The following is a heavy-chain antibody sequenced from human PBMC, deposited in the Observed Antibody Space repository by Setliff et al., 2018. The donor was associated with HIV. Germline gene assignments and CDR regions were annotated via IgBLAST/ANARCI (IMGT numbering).Heavy chain of an antibody. J-gene: IGHJ6*02. V-gene: IGHV3-7*01. D-gene: IGHD3-16*01. CDR3: ARVYGAYDILDV. CDR2: IKTDGSET. Sequence: GGSLRLSCAASGFTFSLYWMSWVRQAPGMGLEWVANIKTDGSETHFADSVKGRFTISRDNTKNSLYLQMNSLRVEDTAVYYCARVYGAYDILDVWGQGTTVTVSS. CDR1: GFTFSLYW.